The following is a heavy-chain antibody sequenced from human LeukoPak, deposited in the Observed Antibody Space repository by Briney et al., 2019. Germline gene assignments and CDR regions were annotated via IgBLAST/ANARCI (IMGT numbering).Heavy chain of an antibody. Sequence: SETLSLTCTISGGSISSYYWSWIRQPPGEGLEWIGYIYYSGSTNYNPSLKSRVTISVDTSKNQFSLKLSSVTAADTAVYYCARGVRGPLLDFDYWGQGTLVTASS. V-gene: IGHV4-59*01. CDR2: IYYSGST. D-gene: IGHD3-10*01. CDR1: GGSISSYY. CDR3: ARGVRGPLLDFDY. J-gene: IGHJ4*02.